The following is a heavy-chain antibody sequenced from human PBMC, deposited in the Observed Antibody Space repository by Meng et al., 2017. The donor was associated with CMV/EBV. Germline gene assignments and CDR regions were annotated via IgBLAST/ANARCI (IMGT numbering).Heavy chain of an antibody. CDR3: TVRIAVAGTIDY. D-gene: IGHD6-19*01. Sequence: LTCAASGFTFSGSAMHWVRQASGKGLEWVGRIRSKANSYATAYAASVKGRFTISRDDSKNTAYLQMNSLKTEDTAVYYCTVRIAVAGTIDYWGQGTLVTVSS. CDR2: IRSKANSYAT. CDR1: GFTFSGSA. J-gene: IGHJ4*02. V-gene: IGHV3-73*01.